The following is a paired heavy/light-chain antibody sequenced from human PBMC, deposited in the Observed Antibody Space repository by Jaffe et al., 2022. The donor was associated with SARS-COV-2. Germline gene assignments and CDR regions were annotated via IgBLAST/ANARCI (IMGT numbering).Heavy chain of an antibody. V-gene: IGHV3-74*01. J-gene: IGHJ4*02. CDR1: GFSFSNHW. CDR3: VRDCSGSY. D-gene: IGHD6-19*01. Sequence: EVKLVESGGGPAQPGGSLRLSCAASGFSFSNHWMLWVRQTPGKGLVWVSRIDSDGSSIIYADDVKGRFTITRDNAKNTLYLQMNSLRVEDTAVYYCVRDCSGSYWGQGTLVTVSS. CDR2: IDSDGSSI.
Light chain of an antibody. Sequence: IVMTQTPLSSPVTLGQPASISCTSSQSLVHSDGNTYLSWLQQRPGQPPRLLIYEISNRFSGVPDRFSGSGAGTDFTLKISRVEAEDVGVYYCMQATQFPTFGQGTRLEIK. CDR1: QSLVHSDGNTY. CDR2: EIS. CDR3: MQATQFPT. J-gene: IGKJ5*01. V-gene: IGKV2-24*01.